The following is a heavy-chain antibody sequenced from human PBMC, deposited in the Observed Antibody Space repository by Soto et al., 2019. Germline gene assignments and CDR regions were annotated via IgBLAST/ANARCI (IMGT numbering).Heavy chain of an antibody. CDR2: IYHSGST. D-gene: IGHD3-10*01. V-gene: IGHV4-4*02. Sequence: QVQLQESGPGLVKPSGTLSLTCAVSSGSISSSNWWSWVRQPPGKGLEWIGEIYHSGSTNYNPSLKSGVTISVDKSKNRFSRKLSSVTAADTAVYYGAGGGFGESHFDYWGQGTLVTVSS. CDR1: SGSISSSNW. CDR3: AGGGFGESHFDY. J-gene: IGHJ4*02.